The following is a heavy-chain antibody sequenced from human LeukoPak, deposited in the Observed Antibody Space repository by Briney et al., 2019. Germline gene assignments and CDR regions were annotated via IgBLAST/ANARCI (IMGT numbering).Heavy chain of an antibody. CDR1: GSTFTSYW. CDR3: TRGSGEIHY. CDR2: IYGGDSDT. Sequence: GESLKISRKGSGSTFTSYWIGWVRPMPGKGLEWMEIIYGGDSDTRYSPSFQGQVTISADKSINTAYLQWSSLKVSDTAMYYCTRGSGEIHYWGQGTLVTVSS. J-gene: IGHJ4*02. D-gene: IGHD2-15*01. V-gene: IGHV5-51*01.